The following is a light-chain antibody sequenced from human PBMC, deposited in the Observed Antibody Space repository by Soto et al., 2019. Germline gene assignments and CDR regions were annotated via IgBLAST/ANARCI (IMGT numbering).Light chain of an antibody. CDR2: KIS. V-gene: IGKV2-24*01. CDR1: QSLVHSDGNTY. Sequence: DIVLTQTPLSSPVTLGQPASISCRSSQSLVHSDGNTYLSWLQQRPGQPPRLLIYKISHRFSGVTGRFSGRGAGTDFTLKISRVEAEDVGVYYCTQAKQFPRTVGRGTKVESK. CDR3: TQAKQFPRT. J-gene: IGKJ1*01.